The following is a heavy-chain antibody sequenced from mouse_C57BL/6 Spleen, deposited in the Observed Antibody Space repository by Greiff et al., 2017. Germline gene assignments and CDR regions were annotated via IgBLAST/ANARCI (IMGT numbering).Heavy chain of an antibody. Sequence: QVQLQQPGAELVRPGSSVKLSCKASGYTFTSYWMHWVKQRPIQGLEWIGNIDPSDSETHYNQKFKDKATLTVDKSSSTAYMQLSSLTSEDSAVFYCARWDTTVVPYLDYWGQGTTLTVSS. CDR1: GYTFTSYW. CDR3: ARWDTTVVPYLDY. J-gene: IGHJ2*01. CDR2: IDPSDSET. D-gene: IGHD1-1*01. V-gene: IGHV1-52*01.